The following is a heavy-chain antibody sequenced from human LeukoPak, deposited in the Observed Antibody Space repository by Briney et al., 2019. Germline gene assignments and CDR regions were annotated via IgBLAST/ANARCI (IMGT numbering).Heavy chain of an antibody. D-gene: IGHD3-3*01. Sequence: GGSLRLSCAASGFSFSSYNMNWVRQAPGKGLEWVSAISGSGGRTYYADSVKGRFTISRDNSKNTLYLHMSSLRAEDTAVYYCGKNHDFWSGTSYYFDYWGQGTLVTVSS. V-gene: IGHV3-23*01. CDR2: ISGSGGRT. CDR1: GFSFSSYN. J-gene: IGHJ4*02. CDR3: GKNHDFWSGTSYYFDY.